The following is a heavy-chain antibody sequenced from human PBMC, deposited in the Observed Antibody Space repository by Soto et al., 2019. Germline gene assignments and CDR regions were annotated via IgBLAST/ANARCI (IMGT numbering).Heavy chain of an antibody. Sequence: QITLKASGPTLVKPTQTLTLTCTFSGFSRSSTRMAVGWIRQPPGKALEWLALIYWDDDKRYSPFLKSRLTITKDTSKHPVVLTMSNMDPLDTARYECAHIVVAGLGYYFDYWGHGTMVTVSS. J-gene: IGHJ4*01. D-gene: IGHD6-19*01. CDR1: GFSRSSTRMA. CDR3: AHIVVAGLGYYFDY. V-gene: IGHV2-5*02. CDR2: IYWDDDK.